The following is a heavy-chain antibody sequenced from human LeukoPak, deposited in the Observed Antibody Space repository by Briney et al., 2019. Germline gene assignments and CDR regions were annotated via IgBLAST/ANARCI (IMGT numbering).Heavy chain of an antibody. D-gene: IGHD3-10*01. J-gene: IGHJ6*02. CDR2: IYYSGST. V-gene: IGHV4-59*08. Sequence: MPSETLSLTCTVSGGSISSYYWSWIRQPPGKGLEWIGYIYYSGSTNYNPSLKSRVTISVDTSKNQFSLKLSSVTAADTAMYYCARRGYGMDVWGQGTTVTVSS. CDR1: GGSISSYY. CDR3: ARRGYGMDV.